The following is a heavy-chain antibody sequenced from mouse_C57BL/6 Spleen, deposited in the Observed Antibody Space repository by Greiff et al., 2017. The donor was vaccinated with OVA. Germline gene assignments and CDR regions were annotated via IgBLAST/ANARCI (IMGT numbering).Heavy chain of an antibody. CDR2: ISDGGSYT. D-gene: IGHD3-2*02. V-gene: IGHV5-4*01. CDR1: GFTFSSYA. Sequence: EVQLVESGGGLVKPGGSLKLSCAASGFTFSSYAMSWVRQTPEKRLEWVATISDGGSYTYYPDNVKGRFTISRDNAKNNLYLQMSHLKSEDTAMYYCARDRSAQARGFAYWGQGTLVTVSA. J-gene: IGHJ3*01. CDR3: ARDRSAQARGFAY.